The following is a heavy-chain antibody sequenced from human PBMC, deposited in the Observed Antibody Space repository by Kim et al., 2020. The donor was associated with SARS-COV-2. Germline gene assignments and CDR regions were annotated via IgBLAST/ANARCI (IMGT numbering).Heavy chain of an antibody. J-gene: IGHJ4*02. CDR1: GGSIRSGGKF. CDR3: ARGQALDY. Sequence: SETLSLTCSVSGGSIRSGGKFWTWIRQHPAKGLEWIGYISYSGNSHYSPSLRSRVSISLQTSENQFSLELTSVTAADTAVYYCARGQALDYWGQGIVVTV. CDR2: ISYSGNS. V-gene: IGHV4-31*03.